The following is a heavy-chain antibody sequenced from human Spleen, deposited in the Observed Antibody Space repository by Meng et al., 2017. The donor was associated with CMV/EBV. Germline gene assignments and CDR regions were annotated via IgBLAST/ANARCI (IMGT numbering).Heavy chain of an antibody. CDR3: ARDTKEWLLLRGNLGGIDY. CDR2: IYYSGST. V-gene: IGHV4-31*03. Sequence: SETLSLTCTVSGGSINSSAYYWSWIRQHPGKALEWIGYIYYSGSTYYNPSLKSRVTISVDTSKNQFSLKLSSVTAADTAVYYCARDTKEWLLLRGNLGGIDYWGQGTLVTVSS. J-gene: IGHJ4*02. CDR1: GGSINSSAYY. D-gene: IGHD3-22*01.